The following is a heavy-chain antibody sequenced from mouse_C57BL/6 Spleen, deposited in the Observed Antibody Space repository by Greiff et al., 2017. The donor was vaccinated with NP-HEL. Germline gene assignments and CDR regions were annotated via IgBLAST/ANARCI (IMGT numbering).Heavy chain of an antibody. D-gene: IGHD3-2*02. CDR2: IYPGDGDT. V-gene: IGHV1-82*01. CDR1: GYAFSSSW. CDR3: ARPQTAQATLFAY. J-gene: IGHJ3*01. Sequence: VKLQESGPELVKPGASVKISCKASGYAFSSSWMNWVKQRPGKGLEWIGRIYPGDGDTNYNGKFKGKATLTADKSSSTAYMQLSSLTSEDSAVDFCARPQTAQATLFAYWGQGTLVTVSA.